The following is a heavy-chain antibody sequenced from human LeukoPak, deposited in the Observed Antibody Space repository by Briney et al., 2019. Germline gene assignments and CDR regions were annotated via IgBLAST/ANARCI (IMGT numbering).Heavy chain of an antibody. D-gene: IGHD2-2*01. CDR2: ISYDGSKK. V-gene: IGHV3-30-3*01. CDR1: GFTFSSYV. CDR3: ASRSSTSPRPFDY. Sequence: PGGSLRLSCAPSGFTFSSYVMHGGPQAPGKRREGWAVISYDGSKKYYAASVNGRFTISRDNSKNTLSLQMNSLSAADTAVYYCASRSSTSPRPFDYWGQGTLVTVSS. J-gene: IGHJ4*02.